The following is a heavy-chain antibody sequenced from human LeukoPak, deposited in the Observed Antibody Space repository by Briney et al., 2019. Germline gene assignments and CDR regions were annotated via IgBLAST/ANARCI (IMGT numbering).Heavy chain of an antibody. CDR2: IYYSGST. D-gene: IGHD3-3*01. CDR1: GGSISSYY. CDR3: ARSSITIFGVVILFDY. J-gene: IGHJ4*02. V-gene: IGHV4-59*01. Sequence: SETLSLTCTVSGGSISSYYWSWIRQPPRKGLEWIGYIYYSGSTNYNPSLKSRVTISVDTSKNQFSLKLSSVTAADTAVYYCARSSITIFGVVILFDYWGQGTLVTVSS.